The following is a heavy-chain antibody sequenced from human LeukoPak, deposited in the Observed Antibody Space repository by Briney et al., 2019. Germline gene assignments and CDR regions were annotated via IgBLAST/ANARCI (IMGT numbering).Heavy chain of an antibody. V-gene: IGHV3-21*01. CDR1: RFTFSSYT. CDR2: ISSSSSNI. D-gene: IGHD3-10*01. Sequence: GGSLRLSCAASRFTFSSYTMNRVRQAPGKGLEWVSSISSSSSNIYYADSVKGRFTISRDNAKNSLYLQMNSLRAEDTAVYYCARDHAPYGSGSYYPDYWGQGTLVTVSS. J-gene: IGHJ4*02. CDR3: ARDHAPYGSGSYYPDY.